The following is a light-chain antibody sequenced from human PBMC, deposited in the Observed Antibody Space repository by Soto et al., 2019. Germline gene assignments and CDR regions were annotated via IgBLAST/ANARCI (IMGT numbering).Light chain of an antibody. CDR3: QQYGRSWWT. V-gene: IGKV3-20*01. J-gene: IGKJ1*01. CDR2: GAS. CDR1: QSVSSSY. Sequence: EIVVTQSPGTLSLSPGERATLSCRTSQSVSSSYLAWYQQKPGQAPRLLIYGASSRATGIPDRFSGSGSGTDFTLTISRLEPEDFAVYYCQQYGRSWWTFGQGTKVEIK.